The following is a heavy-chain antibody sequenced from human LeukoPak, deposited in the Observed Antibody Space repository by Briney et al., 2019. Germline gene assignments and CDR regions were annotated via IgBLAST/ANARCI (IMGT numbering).Heavy chain of an antibody. D-gene: IGHD2-2*01. J-gene: IGHJ6*02. CDR3: AKDPYCSSTSCYVPFFEAYYYGMDV. CDR2: ISGSGGST. CDR1: GFTFSSYA. Sequence: GGSLRLSCAASGFTFSSYAMSWVRQAPGKGLEWVSAISGSGGSTYYADSVKGRFTISRDNSKNTLYLQMNSLRAEDTAVYYCAKDPYCSSTSCYVPFFEAYYYGMDVWGQGTTVTVSS. V-gene: IGHV3-23*01.